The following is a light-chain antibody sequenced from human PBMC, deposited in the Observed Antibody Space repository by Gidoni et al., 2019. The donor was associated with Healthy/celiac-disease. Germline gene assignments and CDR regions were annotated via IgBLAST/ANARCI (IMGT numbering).Light chain of an antibody. CDR1: QGISSY. CDR3: QQYYSYPLT. CDR2: AAS. J-gene: IGKJ4*01. Sequence: AIRMTQSPSSFSASTGDRVTITCRASQGISSYLAWYQQKPGKAPKLLIYAASTLQSGVPSRFIGIGSVTDFTLTIICLQSVDFSTYYFQQYYSYPLTFGGGTKVEIK. V-gene: IGKV1-8*01.